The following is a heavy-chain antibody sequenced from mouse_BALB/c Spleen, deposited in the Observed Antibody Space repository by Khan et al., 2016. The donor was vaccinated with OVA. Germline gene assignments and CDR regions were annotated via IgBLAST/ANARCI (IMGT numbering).Heavy chain of an antibody. CDR2: ITYSGST. CDR3: ARYYGSSYLFFDD. J-gene: IGHJ2*01. D-gene: IGHD1-1*01. CDR1: GYSITSDYA. Sequence: EVQLQESGPGLVKPSQSLSLTCTVTGYSITSDYAWNWIRQFPGNKLEWMAYITYSGSTGYNPSLKGRISITRDTSKNQFFLQLKSVTTEDTATYYCARYYGSSYLFFDDWGQGTTLTVSS. V-gene: IGHV3-2*02.